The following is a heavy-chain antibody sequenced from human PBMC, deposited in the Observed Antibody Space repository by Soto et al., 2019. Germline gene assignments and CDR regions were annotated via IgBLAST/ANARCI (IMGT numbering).Heavy chain of an antibody. CDR2: MNPNSGNT. V-gene: IGHV1-8*01. CDR3: ARGGSECSGGSCYAGY. J-gene: IGHJ4*02. Sequence: VASVKVSCKASGYTFTSYDINWVRQATGQGLEWMGWMNPNSGNTGYAQKFQGRVTMTRNTSISTAYMELSSLRSEDTAVYYCARGGSECSGGSCYAGYWGQGTLVTVSS. D-gene: IGHD2-15*01. CDR1: GYTFTSYD.